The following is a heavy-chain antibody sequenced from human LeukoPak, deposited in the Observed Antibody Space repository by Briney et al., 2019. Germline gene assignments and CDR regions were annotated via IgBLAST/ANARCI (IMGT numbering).Heavy chain of an antibody. CDR1: GFTFSDYY. CDR3: AGLTLRYDILT. J-gene: IGHJ4*02. D-gene: IGHD3-9*01. Sequence: GGSLRLSCAASGFTFSDYYMSWIRQAPGKGLEWVSYISWSSSYTNNADSVKGRFTISRDNAKNSLYLQMSSLRAEDTAVYYCAGLTLRYDILTWGQGTLVTVSS. CDR2: ISWSSSYT. V-gene: IGHV3-11*03.